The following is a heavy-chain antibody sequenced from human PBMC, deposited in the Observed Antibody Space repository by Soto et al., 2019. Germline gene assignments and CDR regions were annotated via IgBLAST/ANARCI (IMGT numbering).Heavy chain of an antibody. CDR3: ARGGSSSWYHWFDP. J-gene: IGHJ5*02. CDR2: IYYSGGT. V-gene: IGHV4-59*01. Sequence: QVQLQESGPGLVKPSETLSLTCTVSGGSITTYYWSWIRQPLGKGLEWIGYIYYSGGTNYNPYLKRRVTISLDRSKNQFAMQWSSVTAADTAVYYCARGGSSSWYHWFDPWGQGTLVTVSS. CDR1: GGSITTYY. D-gene: IGHD6-13*01.